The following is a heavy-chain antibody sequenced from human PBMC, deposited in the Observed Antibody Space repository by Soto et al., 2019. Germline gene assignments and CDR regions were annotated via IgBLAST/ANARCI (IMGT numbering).Heavy chain of an antibody. V-gene: IGHV3-66*04. CDR2: IYSGGST. Sequence: GGSLRLSCAASGFTVSSNYMSWVRQAPGKGLEWVSVIYSGGSTYYADSVKGRLTMSRDKSKNTLSLEMNSLRAEDTAVYYCPRRSSTTMFGVPSYHNYSRPTRKTLLPYLTSFRTGAGRSLTLSCTASGLTVSSNYM. D-gene: IGHD3-3*01. J-gene: IGHJ6*03. CDR1: GFTVSSNY. CDR3: PRRSSTTMFGVPSYHNYSRPTRKTLLPYLTSFRTGAGRSLTLSCTASGLTVSSNYM.